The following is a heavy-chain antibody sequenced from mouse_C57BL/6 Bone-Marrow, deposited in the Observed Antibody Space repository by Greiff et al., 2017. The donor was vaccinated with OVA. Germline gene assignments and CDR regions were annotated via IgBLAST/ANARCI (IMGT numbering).Heavy chain of an antibody. Sequence: EVQLVESGGDLVKPGGSLKLSCAASGFTFSSYGMSWVRQTPDKRLEWVATISSGGSYTYYPDSLKGRFTISRDNAKNTLYLQMSSLKSEDTAMYYCARQITTVVVDFDYWGQGTTLTVSS. D-gene: IGHD1-1*01. J-gene: IGHJ2*01. CDR2: ISSGGSYT. V-gene: IGHV5-6*01. CDR1: GFTFSSYG. CDR3: ARQITTVVVDFDY.